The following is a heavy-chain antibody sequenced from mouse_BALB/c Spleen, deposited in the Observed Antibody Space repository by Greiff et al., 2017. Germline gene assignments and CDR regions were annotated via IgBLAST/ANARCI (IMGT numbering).Heavy chain of an antibody. CDR1: GSNIKDTY. CDR3: AIQTTAPMDY. Sequence: VQLQQSGAELVKPGASVKLSCTASGSNIKDTYMHWVKQRPEQGLEWIGRIDPANGNTKYDPKFQAKATITADTSSNTAYLQLSSLTSEDTAVYYCAIQTTAPMDYWGQGTSVTVSS. CDR2: IDPANGNT. V-gene: IGHV14-3*02. J-gene: IGHJ4*01. D-gene: IGHD1-2*01.